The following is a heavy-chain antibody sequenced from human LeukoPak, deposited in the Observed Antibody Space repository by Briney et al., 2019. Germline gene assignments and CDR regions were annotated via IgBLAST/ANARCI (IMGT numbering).Heavy chain of an antibody. J-gene: IGHJ4*02. D-gene: IGHD3-22*01. CDR1: GFTFSDYY. CDR2: ISSSGSTI. V-gene: IGHV3-11*04. CDR3: ARDGXKNYYXXSXPYY. Sequence: PGGSLRLSCAASGFTFSDYYMSWIRQAPGKGLEWVSYISSSGSTIYYADSVKGRFTISRDNAKNSLYLQMNSLRAEGTAVYYCARDGXKNYYXXSXPYYWGQGTLVTVS.